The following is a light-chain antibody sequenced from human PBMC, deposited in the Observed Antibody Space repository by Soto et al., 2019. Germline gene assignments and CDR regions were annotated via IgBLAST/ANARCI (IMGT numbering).Light chain of an antibody. CDR2: AAS. Sequence: DIQMTHSPSSLSASVGDRVTITCRASQSIATYLNWYQHKLGKAPKLLIYAASSLQTGVPSRFSGSGSGTDFTLTISSLQPEDFATYFCQQSYTIPITFGQGTRLEIK. J-gene: IGKJ5*01. V-gene: IGKV1-39*01. CDR3: QQSYTIPIT. CDR1: QSIATY.